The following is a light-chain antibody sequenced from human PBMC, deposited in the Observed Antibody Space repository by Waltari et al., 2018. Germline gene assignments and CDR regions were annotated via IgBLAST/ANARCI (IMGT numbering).Light chain of an antibody. Sequence: QSALTQPPSASGSPGQSVTISCTGTSTDIGAYNYVSWYQQHPGKAPTLMIYEVIRRPSGVPPRLSGSKSGNTASLTVSELQAEDEADYYCSSYAGNNGVLFGGGTKVTVL. CDR2: EVI. CDR1: STDIGAYNY. V-gene: IGLV2-8*01. J-gene: IGLJ2*01. CDR3: SSYAGNNGVL.